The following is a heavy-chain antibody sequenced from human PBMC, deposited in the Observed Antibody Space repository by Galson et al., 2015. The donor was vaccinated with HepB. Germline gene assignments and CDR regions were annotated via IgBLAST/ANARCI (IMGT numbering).Heavy chain of an antibody. CDR2: ISSNGGST. J-gene: IGHJ4*02. D-gene: IGHD6-19*01. Sequence: SLRLSCAASGFTFSSYAMHWVRQAPGKGLEYVSAISSNGGSTYYADSVKGRFTISRDNSKNTLYLQMSSLRAEDTAVYYCVAVAGRHYFDYWGQGTLVTVSS. V-gene: IGHV3-64D*06. CDR1: GFTFSSYA. CDR3: VAVAGRHYFDY.